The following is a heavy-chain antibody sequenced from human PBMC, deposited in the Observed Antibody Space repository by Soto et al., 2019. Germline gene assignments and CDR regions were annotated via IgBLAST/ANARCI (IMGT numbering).Heavy chain of an antibody. J-gene: IGHJ4*02. D-gene: IGHD6-19*01. CDR1: GFSLTSTGVG. CDR2: AYWNDDY. Sequence: QITLKESGPSLVKPTQTLTLTCSFSGFSLTSTGVGVGWFRQPPGKALEWLGLAYWNDDYRYRSSLRSRLTITKDTSKNTVVLTMTNMDPEDTATYYCAHRPGGSGWRYYFDYWGQGTLVTVSS. V-gene: IGHV2-5*01. CDR3: AHRPGGSGWRYYFDY.